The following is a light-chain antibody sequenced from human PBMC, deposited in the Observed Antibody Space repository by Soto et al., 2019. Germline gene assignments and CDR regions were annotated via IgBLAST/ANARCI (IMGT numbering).Light chain of an antibody. Sequence: EILMTQSPSTLSASPGEGVTLPCRASQSISSWLAWYQQKPGKAPKLLIYDASNLESGVPSRFSGSGSGTEFTLTISSLQPDDFATYYCQQYNSYSQTFGQGPRWIS. CDR2: DAS. J-gene: IGKJ1*01. CDR1: QSISSW. V-gene: IGKV1-5*01. CDR3: QQYNSYSQT.